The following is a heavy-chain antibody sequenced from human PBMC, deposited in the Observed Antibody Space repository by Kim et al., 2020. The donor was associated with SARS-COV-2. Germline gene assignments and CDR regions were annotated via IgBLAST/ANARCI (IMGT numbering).Heavy chain of an antibody. D-gene: IGHD3-16*01. Sequence: YADSVKGRFTISRDNSKNTLYLKMNSLRAEDTAVYYCAKGPAIGFWGFDYWGQGALVTVSS. CDR3: AKGPAIGFWGFDY. J-gene: IGHJ4*02. V-gene: IGHV3-23*01.